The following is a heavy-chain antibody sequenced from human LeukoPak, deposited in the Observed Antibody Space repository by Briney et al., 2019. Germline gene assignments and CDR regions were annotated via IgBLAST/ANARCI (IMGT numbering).Heavy chain of an antibody. D-gene: IGHD3-10*01. CDR1: GGSFSGYY. V-gene: IGHV4-34*01. CDR3: ARHAMVRGVINYYYYYMDV. Sequence: SETLSLTCAVYGGSFSGYYWSWIRQPPGKGLEWIGEINHSGSTNYNPSLKSRVTISVDTSKNQFSLKLSSVTAADTAVYYCARHAMVRGVINYYYYYMDVWGKGTTVTISS. J-gene: IGHJ6*03. CDR2: INHSGST.